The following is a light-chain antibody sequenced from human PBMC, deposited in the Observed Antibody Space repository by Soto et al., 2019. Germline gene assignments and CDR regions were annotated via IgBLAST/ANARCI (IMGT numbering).Light chain of an antibody. V-gene: IGKV3-20*01. CDR2: GAS. CDR1: QSVSSTY. CDR3: QQYGSAPIT. Sequence: EIVLTQSPGTLSLSPGERATLSCRASQSVSSTYLAWYQQKPGQAPRLLIYGASSRATGVPDRFSGSGSGTDFTRNVSLLEPEDFAVYYCQQYGSAPITFGPGTKVDIK. J-gene: IGKJ3*01.